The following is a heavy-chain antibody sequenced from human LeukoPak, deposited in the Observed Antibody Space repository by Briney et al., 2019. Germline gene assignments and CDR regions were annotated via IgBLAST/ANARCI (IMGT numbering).Heavy chain of an antibody. D-gene: IGHD5-12*01. CDR1: GFTFSSYS. CDR2: ISRSSSYI. Sequence: PGGSLRLSCAASGFTFSSYSMNWVRQAPGKGLEWVSSISRSSSYIYYVDSVKGRFTISRDNAKNSLYLQMNSLRAEDTALYYCARASYSGCEPDPFDYWGQGTLVTVSS. J-gene: IGHJ4*02. V-gene: IGHV3-21*01. CDR3: ARASYSGCEPDPFDY.